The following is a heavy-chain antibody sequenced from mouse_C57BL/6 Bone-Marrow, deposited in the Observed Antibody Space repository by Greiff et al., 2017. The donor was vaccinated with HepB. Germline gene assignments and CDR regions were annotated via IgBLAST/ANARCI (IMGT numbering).Heavy chain of an antibody. J-gene: IGHJ4*01. CDR2: INPYNGDT. CDR3: ARSRGNYYAMDY. CDR1: GYSFTGYF. Sequence: DVQLQESGPELVKPGDSVKISCKASGYSFTGYFMNWVMQSHGKSLEWIGRINPYNGDTFYNQKFKGKATLTVDKSSSTAHMELRSLTSEDSAVYYCARSRGNYYAMDYWGQGTSVTVSS. V-gene: IGHV1-20*01.